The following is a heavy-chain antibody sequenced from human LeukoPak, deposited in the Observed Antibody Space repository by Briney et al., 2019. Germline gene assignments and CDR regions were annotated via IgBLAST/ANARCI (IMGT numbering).Heavy chain of an antibody. V-gene: IGHV3-21*01. CDR3: ARDSYREGYPDAFDI. J-gene: IGHJ3*02. CDR1: GFTFSSYS. CDR2: ISSSSSYI. Sequence: GGSLRLSCAASGFTFSSYSMNWVRQAPGKGLEWVSSISSSSSYIYYADSVKGRFTISRDNAKNSLYLQMNSLRAEDTAVYYCARDSYREGYPDAFDIWGQGTMVTVSS. D-gene: IGHD5-18*01.